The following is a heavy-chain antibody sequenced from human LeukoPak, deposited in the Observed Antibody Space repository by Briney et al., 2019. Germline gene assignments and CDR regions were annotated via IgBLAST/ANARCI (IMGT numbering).Heavy chain of an antibody. CDR1: GFTFSNAW. CDR2: ILSNSHGGTT. CDR3: SAGTGRSDFDY. J-gene: IGHJ4*02. Sequence: GGSLRLSCAASGFTFSNAWMNWVRQAPGKGLEWVGRILSNSHGGTTDYTAPVKGRFTISRDDSKNTLYLQVNSLKTEDTAVYYCSAGTGRSDFDYWGQGTLVTVSS. V-gene: IGHV3-15*01.